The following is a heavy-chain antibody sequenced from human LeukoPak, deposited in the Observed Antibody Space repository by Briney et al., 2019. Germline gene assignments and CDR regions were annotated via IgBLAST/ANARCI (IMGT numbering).Heavy chain of an antibody. CDR3: ARVILYGDYADAFDI. J-gene: IGHJ3*02. D-gene: IGHD4-17*01. V-gene: IGHV4-59*01. Sequence: SETLSLTCTVSGGSISSYYWSWIRQPPGKGLEWIGYIYYSGSTNYNPSLKSRVTISVDTSKNQFSLKLSSVTAADTAVYYCARVILYGDYADAFDIWGQGTMVTVSS. CDR1: GGSISSYY. CDR2: IYYSGST.